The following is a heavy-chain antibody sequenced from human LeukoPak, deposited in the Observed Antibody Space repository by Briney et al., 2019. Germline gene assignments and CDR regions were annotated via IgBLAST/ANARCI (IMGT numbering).Heavy chain of an antibody. J-gene: IGHJ4*02. CDR3: ARGDIGSVDY. CDR2: IDPNSGDT. CDR1: GYTFTGYY. D-gene: IGHD3-16*01. Sequence: ASVKVSCKASGYTFTGYYMRWVRQAPGQGLEWMGWIDPNSGDTNYAQKFQGRVTMTRDTSISTAYMELSRLRSDDTAVYYCARGDIGSVDYWGQGTLVTVSS. V-gene: IGHV1-2*02.